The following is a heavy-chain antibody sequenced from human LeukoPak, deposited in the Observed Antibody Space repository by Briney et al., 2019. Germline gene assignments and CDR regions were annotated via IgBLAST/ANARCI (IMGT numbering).Heavy chain of an antibody. J-gene: IGHJ4*02. CDR3: ARIPIVGATTPDY. Sequence: SETLSLTCTVSGGSISSSSYYWGWIRQPPGKGLEWIGSIYYGGSTYYNPSPKSRVTISVDTSKNQFSLKLSSVTAADTAVYYCARIPIVGATTPDYWGQGTLVTVSS. D-gene: IGHD1-26*01. CDR2: IYYGGST. V-gene: IGHV4-39*01. CDR1: GGSISSSSYY.